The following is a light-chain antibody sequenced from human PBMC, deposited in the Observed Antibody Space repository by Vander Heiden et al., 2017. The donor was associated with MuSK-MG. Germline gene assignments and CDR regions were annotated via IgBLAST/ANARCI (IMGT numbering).Light chain of an antibody. V-gene: IGLV6-57*03. CDR2: EDN. CDR3: QSYDSSTNWV. CDR1: SGSIASNY. J-gene: IGLJ3*02. Sequence: NFMLTQPHSVSESPGKTVTISCTRSSGSIASNYVQWYQQRPGSAPTTVIYEDNQRPSGVPARFSGSIDSSSNSASLTISGLKTEDEADYYCQSYDSSTNWVFGGGTKLTVL.